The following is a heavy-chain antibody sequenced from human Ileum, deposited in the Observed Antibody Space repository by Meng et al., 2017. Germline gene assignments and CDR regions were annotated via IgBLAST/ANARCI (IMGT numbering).Heavy chain of an antibody. D-gene: IGHD1-26*01. CDR1: GGSFSAYY. J-gene: IGHJ2*01. V-gene: IGHV4-34*01. CDR3: ARSERSVYWYFDL. CDR2: INHSATT. Sequence: QGQLQQWGAGLLRPSETLSLTCGVYGGSFSAYYWTWIRQPPGKGLEWIGEINHSATTYYSPSLMGRVSVSVDTSKNQFSLKLTSVTAADTAVYYCARSERSVYWYFDLWGRGTLVTVSS.